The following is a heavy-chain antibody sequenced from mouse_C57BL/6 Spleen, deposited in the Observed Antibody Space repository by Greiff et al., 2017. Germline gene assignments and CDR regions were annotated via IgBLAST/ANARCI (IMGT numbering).Heavy chain of an antibody. V-gene: IGHV1-69*01. Sequence: QVHVKQPGAELVMPGASVKLSCKASGYTFTSYWMHWVKQRPGQGLEWIGEIDPSDSYTNYNQKFKGKSTLTVDKSSSTAYMQLSSLTSEDSAVYYCARYWDGGYFDVWGTGTTVTVSS. CDR2: IDPSDSYT. D-gene: IGHD4-1*01. CDR1: GYTFTSYW. CDR3: ARYWDGGYFDV. J-gene: IGHJ1*03.